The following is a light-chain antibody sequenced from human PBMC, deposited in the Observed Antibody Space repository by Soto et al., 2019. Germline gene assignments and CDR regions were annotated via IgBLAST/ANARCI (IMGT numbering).Light chain of an antibody. CDR3: QQYGSSPPIT. J-gene: IGKJ5*01. Sequence: EILLRQSPSTLSLSPGEGVSLSCRASQSVTVNSLAWYQQKPGQAPRLLIYAASTRAAAVPDRCTGSGSGTDFTLTISRLEPEDFAVYYCQQYGSSPPITFGQGTRLEIK. V-gene: IGKV3-20*01. CDR1: QSVTVNS. CDR2: AAS.